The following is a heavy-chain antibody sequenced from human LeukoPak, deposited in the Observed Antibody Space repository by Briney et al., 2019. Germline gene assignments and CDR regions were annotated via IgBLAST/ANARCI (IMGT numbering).Heavy chain of an antibody. CDR1: GFTFSSYG. J-gene: IGHJ4*02. Sequence: PGGSLRLSCAASGFTFSSYGMHWVRQAPGKGLEWVAVIWYDGSNKYYADSVKGRFTISRDNSKNTLYLQMNSLRAEDTAVYYCARDAQDLIAAPLGYWGQGTLVTASS. V-gene: IGHV3-33*01. CDR2: IWYDGSNK. D-gene: IGHD6-13*01. CDR3: ARDAQDLIAAPLGY.